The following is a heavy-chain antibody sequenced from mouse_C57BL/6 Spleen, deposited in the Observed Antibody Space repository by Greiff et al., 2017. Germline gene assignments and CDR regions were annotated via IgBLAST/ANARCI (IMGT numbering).Heavy chain of an antibody. CDR3: ARSPPYYYGSSFWYFDV. Sequence: QVQLKQPGAELVKPGASVKLSCKASGYTFTSYWMHWVKQRPGQGLEWIGMIHPNSGSTNYNEKFKSKATLTVDKSSSTAYMQLSSLTSEDSAVYYCARSPPYYYGSSFWYFDVWGTGTTVTVSS. CDR2: IHPNSGST. CDR1: GYTFTSYW. V-gene: IGHV1-64*01. J-gene: IGHJ1*03. D-gene: IGHD1-1*01.